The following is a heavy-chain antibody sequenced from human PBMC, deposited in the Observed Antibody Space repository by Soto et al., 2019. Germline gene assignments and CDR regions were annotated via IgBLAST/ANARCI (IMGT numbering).Heavy chain of an antibody. D-gene: IGHD2-2*01. Sequence: ASVKVSCKASGYTFTGYYMHWVRQAPGQGLEWMGWINPNSGGTNYAQKFQGWVTMTRDTSISTAYMELSRLRSDDTAVYYCARKFVLVPAAMGVAYSPTWFDPWGQETLVTVPS. CDR3: ARKFVLVPAAMGVAYSPTWFDP. CDR2: INPNSGGT. CDR1: GYTFTGYY. V-gene: IGHV1-2*04. J-gene: IGHJ5*02.